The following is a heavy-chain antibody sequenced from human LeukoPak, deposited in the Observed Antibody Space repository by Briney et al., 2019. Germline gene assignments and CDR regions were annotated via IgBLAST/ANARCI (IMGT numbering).Heavy chain of an antibody. CDR2: ISPYNGNI. Sequence: ASVKVSCKTSGYAFSNYDITWVRQAPGQGLEWMGWISPYNGNINYAQNIQGRVTMTTDTSTSTAYMELRSLRSDDTAVYYCARDEQWLVPISRPFYGMDVWGQGTTVTVSS. J-gene: IGHJ6*02. CDR3: ARDEQWLVPISRPFYGMDV. CDR1: GYAFSNYD. V-gene: IGHV1-18*01. D-gene: IGHD6-19*01.